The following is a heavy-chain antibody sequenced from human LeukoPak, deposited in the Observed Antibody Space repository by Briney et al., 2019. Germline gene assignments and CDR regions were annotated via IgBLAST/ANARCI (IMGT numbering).Heavy chain of an antibody. CDR2: IKHDGSEK. CDR1: GFTFSSYS. D-gene: IGHD3-3*01. Sequence: GGSLRLSCAASGFTFSSYSMNWVRQAPGKGLEWVASIKHDGSEKYYVDSVRGRFTISRDNTKNLLYLQMSSLRAEDTAVYYCATDRGWRTSGYYLYYFEYWGQGTLVTFSS. V-gene: IGHV3-7*01. CDR3: ATDRGWRTSGYYLYYFEY. J-gene: IGHJ4*02.